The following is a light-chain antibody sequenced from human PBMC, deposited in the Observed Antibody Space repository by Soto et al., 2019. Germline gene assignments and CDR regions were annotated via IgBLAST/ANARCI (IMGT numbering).Light chain of an antibody. CDR2: GAS. CDR3: QQYGSFSIT. CDR1: QSVSSY. J-gene: IGKJ5*01. V-gene: IGKV3-20*01. Sequence: EIVMTHSPATRSTSAEEIPPLYCXASQSVSSYLAWYQQKTGQAPRLLIYGASSRATGIPDRFSGSGSGTDFTLTISRLEPEDFAVYYCQQYGSFSITFGQGTRLEIK.